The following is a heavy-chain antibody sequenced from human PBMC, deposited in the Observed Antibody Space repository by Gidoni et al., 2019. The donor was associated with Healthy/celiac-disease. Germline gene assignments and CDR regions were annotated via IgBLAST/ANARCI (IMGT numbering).Heavy chain of an antibody. CDR2: IIPIFGTA. CDR1: GDTFSSYA. CDR3: ATGIAAAAPEGSDY. D-gene: IGHD6-13*01. J-gene: IGHJ4*02. V-gene: IGHV1-69*01. Sequence: QVQLVQSGAEVKKPGSSVKVSCKASGDTFSSYAISWVRQAPGQGLEWMGGIIPIFGTANYAQKFQGRVTITADESTSTAYMELSSLRSEDTAVYYWATGIAAAAPEGSDYWGQGTLVTVSS.